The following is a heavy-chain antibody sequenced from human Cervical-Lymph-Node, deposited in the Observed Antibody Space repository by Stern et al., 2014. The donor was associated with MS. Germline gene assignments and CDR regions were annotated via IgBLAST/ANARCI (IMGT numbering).Heavy chain of an antibody. Sequence: EVQLEESGGGLVQPGRSLRLSCAASGFSFDVYAMHWVRQAPGKGLEWVSVVSSNSGIKGYADSVKGRFTISRDNARKSLYLQMNSLRVEDTALYYCAKAPLQDGSNWLFPYYGMDVWGQGTTVTVS. CDR1: GFSFDVYA. V-gene: IGHV3-9*01. CDR2: VSSNSGIK. J-gene: IGHJ6*02. CDR3: AKAPLQDGSNWLFPYYGMDV. D-gene: IGHD5-24*01.